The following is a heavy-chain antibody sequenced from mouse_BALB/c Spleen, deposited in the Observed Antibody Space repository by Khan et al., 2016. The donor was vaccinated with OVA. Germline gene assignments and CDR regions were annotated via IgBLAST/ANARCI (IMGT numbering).Heavy chain of an antibody. CDR3: TRGRSY. D-gene: IGHD3-3*01. CDR2: ITSSGGP. V-gene: IGHV3-2*02. Sequence: EVQLQESGPDLVKPSQSLSLTCTVTGYSIPSDYAWNWIRQFPGNNLEWMGYITSSGGPSSTPSLKSRISIPRDTSKNQFFLLLNSVTTGDTATYYCTRGRSYWGQGTLVTVSA. J-gene: IGHJ3*01. CDR1: GYSIPSDYA.